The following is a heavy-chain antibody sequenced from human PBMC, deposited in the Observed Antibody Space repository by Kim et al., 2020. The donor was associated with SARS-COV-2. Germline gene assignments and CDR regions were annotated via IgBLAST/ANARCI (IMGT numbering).Heavy chain of an antibody. J-gene: IGHJ6*02. D-gene: IGHD3-3*01. Sequence: ASVKVSCKASGYTFTSYDINWVRQATGQGLEWMGWMNPNSGNTGYAQKFQGRVTMTRNTSISTAYMELSSLRSEDTAVYYCARGDSFLEWLLSDYYYYGMDVWGQGTTVTVSS. CDR2: MNPNSGNT. CDR3: ARGDSFLEWLLSDYYYYGMDV. CDR1: GYTFTSYD. V-gene: IGHV1-8*01.